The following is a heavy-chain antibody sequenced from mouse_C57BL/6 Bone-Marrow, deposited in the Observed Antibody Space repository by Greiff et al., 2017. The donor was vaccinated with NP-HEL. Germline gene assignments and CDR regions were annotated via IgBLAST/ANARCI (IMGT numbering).Heavy chain of an antibody. CDR3: ANYGSSYGYFDV. J-gene: IGHJ1*03. CDR1: GYTFTSYW. CDR2: INPSNGGT. D-gene: IGHD1-1*01. V-gene: IGHV1-53*01. Sequence: QVQLQQPGTELVKPGASVKLSCKASGYTFTSYWMHWVKQRPGQGLEWIGNINPSNGGTNYNEKFKSKATLTVDKSSSTAYMELSSLTSEDSAVYYCANYGSSYGYFDVWGTGTTVTVSS.